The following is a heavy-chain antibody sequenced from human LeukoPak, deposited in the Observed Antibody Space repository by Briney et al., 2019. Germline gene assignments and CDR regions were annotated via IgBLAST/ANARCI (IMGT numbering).Heavy chain of an antibody. D-gene: IGHD6-6*01. V-gene: IGHV3-21*01. J-gene: IGHJ3*02. CDR1: GFTFSSYS. CDR3: AKEDGEYSSSENAFDI. Sequence: GGSLRLSRAASGFTFSSYSMNWVRQAPGKGLEWVSSISSSSSYIYYADSVKGRFTISRDNAKNSLYLQMNSLRAEDTAVYYCAKEDGEYSSSENAFDIWGQGTMVTVSS. CDR2: ISSSSSYI.